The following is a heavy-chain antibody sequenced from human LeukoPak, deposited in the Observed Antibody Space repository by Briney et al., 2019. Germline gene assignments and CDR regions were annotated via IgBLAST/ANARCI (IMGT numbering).Heavy chain of an antibody. CDR2: ISPGDPDT. V-gene: IGHV5-51*01. Sequence: GESLKISRKGSGYSFTNYWIGWVRQMPGEGLEWMGIISPGDPDTRYSPSFQGQVTISADKSISTAYLQWSSLKASDTAMYYCARRRRPYYDSSGPRQFDYWGQGALVTVSS. J-gene: IGHJ4*02. CDR1: GYSFTNYW. D-gene: IGHD3-22*01. CDR3: ARRRRPYYDSSGPRQFDY.